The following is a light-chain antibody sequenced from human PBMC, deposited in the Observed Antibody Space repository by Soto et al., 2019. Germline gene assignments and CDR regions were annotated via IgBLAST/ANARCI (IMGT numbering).Light chain of an antibody. Sequence: DVPMTQSPSSLSASIGDRVTITCRASESINLYLNWYQQKPGKATKLLIYTASSLQTGVPSRFSGSGSGTDFTLTINSLEGEDFATYYCQQSYSMPYTFGQGTQV. V-gene: IGKV1-39*01. J-gene: IGKJ2*01. CDR2: TAS. CDR3: QQSYSMPYT. CDR1: ESINLY.